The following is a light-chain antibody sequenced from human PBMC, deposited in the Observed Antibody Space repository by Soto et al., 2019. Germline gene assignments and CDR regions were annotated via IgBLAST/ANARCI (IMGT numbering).Light chain of an antibody. CDR2: DVS. Sequence: AIQVTQSPSSLSASVGDRVTITCRASQDIRGALAWYQQKPGKAPNLLIYDVSTLESGVPSRFSGSDSGTEFTLTISSLQPEDFGTYYYQQFNSYPITFGHGTRLEIK. J-gene: IGKJ5*01. CDR1: QDIRGA. CDR3: QQFNSYPIT. V-gene: IGKV1-13*02.